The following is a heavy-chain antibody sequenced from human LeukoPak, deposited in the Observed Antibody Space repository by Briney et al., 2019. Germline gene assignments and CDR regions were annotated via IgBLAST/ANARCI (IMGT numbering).Heavy chain of an antibody. V-gene: IGHV3-7*03. Sequence: GGSLRLSCAASGFTFSSYWMSWVRQAPGKGLEWVANIKQDGSEKYYVDSVKGQFTISRDNSKNTLYLQMNSLRAEDTAVYYCQVEVVAAIDYWGQGTLVTVSS. CDR2: IKQDGSEK. CDR1: GFTFSSYW. CDR3: QVEVVAAIDY. D-gene: IGHD2-15*01. J-gene: IGHJ4*02.